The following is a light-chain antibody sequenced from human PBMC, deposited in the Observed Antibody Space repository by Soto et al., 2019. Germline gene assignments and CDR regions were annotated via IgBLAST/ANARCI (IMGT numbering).Light chain of an antibody. Sequence: DIQMTQSPSSLSASVGDRVTITCRASQSISNYLNWYQQKPGKAPKLLIYAVSSLKSGVPSRFSGSGSETDFTLTISSRQPEYFSTYSCQPGYTSFFPFAPRTNVDI. CDR2: AVS. CDR3: QPGYTSFFP. CDR1: QSISNY. V-gene: IGKV1-39*01. J-gene: IGKJ3*01.